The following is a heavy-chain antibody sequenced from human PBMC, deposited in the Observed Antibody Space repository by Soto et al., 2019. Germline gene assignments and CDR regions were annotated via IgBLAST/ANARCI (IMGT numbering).Heavy chain of an antibody. CDR3: ARWAGRVRDYGGPFDY. D-gene: IGHD4-17*01. J-gene: IGHJ4*02. V-gene: IGHV1-18*04. Sequence: QVELVQSGAEVKNPGASVTVSCKASGEFFTTYGISRVRQAPGQGLEWMGWISTYSTNTNYAPKFQGRLLLTADASTTTDHMELRSLRPDDTAVYYCARWAGRVRDYGGPFDYWGQGSLVTVSP. CDR1: GEFFTTYG. CDR2: ISTYSTNT.